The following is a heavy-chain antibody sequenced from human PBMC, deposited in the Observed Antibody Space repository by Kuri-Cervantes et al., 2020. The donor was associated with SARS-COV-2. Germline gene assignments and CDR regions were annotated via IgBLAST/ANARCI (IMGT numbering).Heavy chain of an antibody. D-gene: IGHD3-3*01. V-gene: IGHV4-34*01. J-gene: IGHJ4*02. Sequence: SQTFSLTCAVYGGSFSGYYWSWIRQPPGKGLEWIGEINHSGSTNYNPSLKSRVTISVDTSKNQFSLKLSSVTAADTAVYYCARGESGYDFWSGYYSHRIHNYWGQGTLVTVSS. CDR3: ARGESGYDFWSGYYSHRIHNY. CDR2: INHSGST. CDR1: GGSFSGYY.